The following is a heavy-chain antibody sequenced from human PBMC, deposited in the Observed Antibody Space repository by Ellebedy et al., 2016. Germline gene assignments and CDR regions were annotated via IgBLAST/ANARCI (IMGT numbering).Heavy chain of an antibody. CDR1: GFTFSAFW. Sequence: HTGGSLRLPCSASGFTFSAFWMYWVRQAPGKGLVYVSRINPDGSKIGYADPVKGRFTISRDNAKNTVYLQMNSLRAEDTAVYYCGRELFWQGEIHDWGQGTPVTVSS. CDR3: GRELFWQGEIHD. D-gene: IGHD3-16*01. V-gene: IGHV3-74*01. CDR2: INPDGSKI. J-gene: IGHJ4*02.